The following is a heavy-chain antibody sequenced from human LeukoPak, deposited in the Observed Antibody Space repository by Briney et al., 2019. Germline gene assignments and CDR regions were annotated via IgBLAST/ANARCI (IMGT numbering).Heavy chain of an antibody. D-gene: IGHD3-10*01. J-gene: IGHJ6*02. V-gene: IGHV3-30*18. CDR3: AKDLVGFTMVRGDPYGMDV. CDR1: GFTFSSYG. Sequence: PGGSLRLSCAASGFTFSSYGMHWVRQAPGKGLEWVAVISYDGSNKYYADSVKGRFTISRDNSKNTLYLQMNSLRAEDTAVYYCAKDLVGFTMVRGDPYGMDVWGQGTTVTVSS. CDR2: ISYDGSNK.